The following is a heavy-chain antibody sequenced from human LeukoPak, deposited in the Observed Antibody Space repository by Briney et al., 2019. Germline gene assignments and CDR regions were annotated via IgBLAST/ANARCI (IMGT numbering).Heavy chain of an antibody. J-gene: IGHJ4*02. D-gene: IGHD3-22*01. CDR2: IKQDGSEK. CDR1: GFTFSSYW. V-gene: IGHV3-7*03. CDR3: ARSADYYDSSGYYD. Sequence: GGSLRLSCAASGFTFSSYWMSWVRQAPGKGLEWVANIKQDGSEKYYVDSVKGRFTISRDNAKNSLYLQMNSLRAEDTAVYYCARSADYYDSSGYYDWGQGTLVTVSS.